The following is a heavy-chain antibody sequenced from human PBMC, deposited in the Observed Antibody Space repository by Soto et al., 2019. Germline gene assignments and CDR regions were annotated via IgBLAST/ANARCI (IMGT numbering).Heavy chain of an antibody. CDR1: GFTFRNYK. V-gene: IGHV3-48*01. D-gene: IGHD3-16*01. Sequence: GRSLRLSCEASGFTFRNYKMNWVRQAPGKGLEWVSQISIGSSSMDYADSVKGRFTISRDNAKNPLYLQMNSLRAEDTAVYYCAIAICFSPYYFDYWCQATLVTVSS. CDR3: AIAICFSPYYFDY. CDR2: ISIGSSSM. J-gene: IGHJ4*02.